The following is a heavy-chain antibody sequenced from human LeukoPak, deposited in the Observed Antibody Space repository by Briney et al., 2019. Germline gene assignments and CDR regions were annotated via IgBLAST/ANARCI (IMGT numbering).Heavy chain of an antibody. CDR1: GDSMSTYY. D-gene: IGHD3-22*01. CDR3: ARLYDSSGYLDAFDI. J-gene: IGHJ3*02. CDR2: IYNSGST. Sequence: SETLSLTCTVSGDSMSTYYWTWIRQPPEKGLEWIGYIYNSGSTNYNPSLKSRVTISVDTSKNQFSLKLSSVTAADTAVYYCARLYDSSGYLDAFDIWGQGTMVTVSS. V-gene: IGHV4-59*12.